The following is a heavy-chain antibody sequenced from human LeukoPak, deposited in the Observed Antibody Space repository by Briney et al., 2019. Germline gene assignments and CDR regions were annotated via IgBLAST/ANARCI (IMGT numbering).Heavy chain of an antibody. CDR3: ARGFPPRKNYDSSGYYSYYFDS. D-gene: IGHD3-22*01. CDR1: GYTFTGYY. J-gene: IGHJ4*02. CDR2: INPNSGGT. Sequence: ASVKVSCKASGYTFTGYYMHWVRQAPGQGLEWMGWINPNSGGTNYAQKFQGRVTMTRDTSISTAYMELRSLRSDDTAVYYCARGFPPRKNYDSSGYYSYYFDSWGQGTLVTVSS. V-gene: IGHV1-2*02.